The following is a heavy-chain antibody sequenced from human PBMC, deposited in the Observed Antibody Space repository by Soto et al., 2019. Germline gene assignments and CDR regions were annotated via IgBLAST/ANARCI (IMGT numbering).Heavy chain of an antibody. Sequence: QVQLVQSGAEVKKPGASVKVSCKASGFTFTGYYMHWVRQAPGQGLEWMGWINPNSGGTNYAQKFRGRVTRTSDTSISTAYMELSRLRSDDTAMYYCARIIVGATGVFDYSGQGTLVTASS. J-gene: IGHJ4*02. V-gene: IGHV1-2*02. CDR1: GFTFTGYY. D-gene: IGHD1-26*01. CDR2: INPNSGGT. CDR3: ARIIVGATGVFDY.